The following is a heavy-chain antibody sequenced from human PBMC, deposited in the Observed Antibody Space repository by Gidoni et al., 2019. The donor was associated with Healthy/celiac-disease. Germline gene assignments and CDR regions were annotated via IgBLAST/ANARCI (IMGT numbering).Heavy chain of an antibody. CDR3: ARDFRADVELVGYYYYGMDV. D-gene: IGHD3-10*01. J-gene: IGHJ6*02. Sequence: QLQLQESGPGLVKPSEPLSLTCTVPGGPISSSSYSLGWIRQPPGKGLEWIGSIYYSGSTYYNPALKSRVTISVDTSKNQCSLKLSSVTAADTAVYYCARDFRADVELVGYYYYGMDVWGQGTTVTVSS. CDR2: IYYSGST. V-gene: IGHV4-39*07. CDR1: GGPISSSSYS.